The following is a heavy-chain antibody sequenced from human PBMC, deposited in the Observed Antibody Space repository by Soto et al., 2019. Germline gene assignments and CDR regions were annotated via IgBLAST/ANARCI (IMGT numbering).Heavy chain of an antibody. CDR2: MNPNSGNT. CDR1: GYTFTSYD. Sequence: QVQLVQSGAEVKKPGASVKVSCKASGYTFTSYDINWVRQATGQGLEWMGWMNPNSGNTGYAQKFRGRVTMTRNTYISTAYMELSSLRSEYTAVYYCARERTGTTSMDVWGQGTTVTVSS. J-gene: IGHJ6*02. CDR3: ARERTGTTSMDV. V-gene: IGHV1-8*01. D-gene: IGHD1-1*01.